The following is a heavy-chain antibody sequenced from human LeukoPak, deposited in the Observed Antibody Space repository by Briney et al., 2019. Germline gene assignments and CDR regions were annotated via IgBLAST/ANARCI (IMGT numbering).Heavy chain of an antibody. Sequence: GESLKISCKGSGYTFSNYWIGWVRQMPGKGLEYLGIIYPSDSDTNYSPAFEGHITISVDKSVTTAYLQWSSLRASGTAMYYCARPDDNADYILSYWGQGTLVTVSS. V-gene: IGHV5-51*01. CDR1: GYTFSNYW. CDR3: ARPDDNADYILSY. J-gene: IGHJ1*01. D-gene: IGHD4-17*01. CDR2: IYPSDSDT.